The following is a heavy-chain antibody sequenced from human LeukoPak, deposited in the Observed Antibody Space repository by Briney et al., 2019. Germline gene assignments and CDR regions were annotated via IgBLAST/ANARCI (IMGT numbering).Heavy chain of an antibody. V-gene: IGHV3-74*01. CDR1: GFTFTTYW. D-gene: IGHD3-22*01. CDR3: ARDLDYYDSSGYYYRPIYYFDY. Sequence: GGSLRLSCAASGFTFTTYWMHWVRQAPGKGLVWVSHINSDGSITSYADSVKGRFTISRDNAKNTLYLQMNSLRAEDTAVYYCARDLDYYDSSGYYYRPIYYFDYWGQGTLVTVSS. J-gene: IGHJ4*02. CDR2: INSDGSIT.